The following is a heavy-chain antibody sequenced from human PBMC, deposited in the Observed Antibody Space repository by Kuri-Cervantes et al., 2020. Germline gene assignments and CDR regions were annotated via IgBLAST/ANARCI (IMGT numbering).Heavy chain of an antibody. CDR1: GVTVSSNY. CDR3: ARDWGYCSGGSCYNSDY. J-gene: IGHJ4*02. CDR2: IKQDGSEK. D-gene: IGHD2-15*01. V-gene: IGHV3-7*01. Sequence: GGSLRLSCAASGVTVSSNYRSWVRQAPGKGLEWVANIKQDGSEKYYVDSVKGRFTISRDNAEKSLFLQMNSLRAEDTAVYYCARDWGYCSGGSCYNSDYWGQGTLVTVSS.